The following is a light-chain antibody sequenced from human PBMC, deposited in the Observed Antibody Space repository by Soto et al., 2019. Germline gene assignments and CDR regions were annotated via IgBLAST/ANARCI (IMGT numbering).Light chain of an antibody. CDR3: SSYTTNITPVV. Sequence: QSALNQPASVSGSPGQSITISCTGTSGDIGGYNYVSWYQQHPGKAPKLLISEVTNRPSGVSNRFSGSKSGNTASLTISGLQAEDEADYYCSSYTTNITPVVFGGGTQLTVL. CDR2: EVT. CDR1: SGDIGGYNY. V-gene: IGLV2-14*01. J-gene: IGLJ2*01.